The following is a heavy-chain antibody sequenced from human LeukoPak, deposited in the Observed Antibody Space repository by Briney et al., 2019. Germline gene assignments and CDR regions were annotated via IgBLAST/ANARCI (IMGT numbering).Heavy chain of an antibody. CDR2: ISSSSSYI. CDR1: GFTFSSYS. CDR3: AKAPVATCRGAFCYPFDY. V-gene: IGHV3-21*04. Sequence: GGSLRLSCAASGFTFSSYSMNWVRQAPGKGLEWVSSISSSSSYIYYADSVKGRFTISRDNAKNTLFLQMNRLRPEDAAVYYCAKAPVATCRGAFCYPFDYWGLGTLVTVSS. D-gene: IGHD2-15*01. J-gene: IGHJ4*02.